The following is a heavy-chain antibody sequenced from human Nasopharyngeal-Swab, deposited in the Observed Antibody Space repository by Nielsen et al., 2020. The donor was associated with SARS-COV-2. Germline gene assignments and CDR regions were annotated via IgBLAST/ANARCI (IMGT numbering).Heavy chain of an antibody. CDR2: LTWTSGGI. CDR1: GFTFDDYA. CDR3: AKLGAQGAVADDFDS. D-gene: IGHD6-19*01. J-gene: IGHJ4*02. V-gene: IGHV3-9*01. Sequence: SLKISCAASGFTFDDYAMHWVRQAPGKGLEWFSGLTWTSGGIGYADSVKGRFTISRDNAKNSLYLQMNSLRPEDTALYYCAKLGAQGAVADDFDSWGQGTLVTVSS.